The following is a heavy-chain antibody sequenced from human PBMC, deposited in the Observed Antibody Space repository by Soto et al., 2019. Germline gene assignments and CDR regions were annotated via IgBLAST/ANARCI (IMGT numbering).Heavy chain of an antibody. Sequence: SETLSLTCTVSGGSISSGGDYWSWIRQHPGKGLEWIGYIYYSGSTYYNPSLKSRVTISVDTSKNQFSLKLSSVTAADTAVYYCASFAGEFPDAFDIWGQGTMVTVSS. J-gene: IGHJ3*02. CDR3: ASFAGEFPDAFDI. CDR1: GGSISSGGDY. CDR2: IYYSGST. D-gene: IGHD3-10*01. V-gene: IGHV4-31*03.